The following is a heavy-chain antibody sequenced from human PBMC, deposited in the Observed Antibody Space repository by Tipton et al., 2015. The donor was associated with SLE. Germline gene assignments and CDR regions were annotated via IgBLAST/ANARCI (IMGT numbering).Heavy chain of an antibody. CDR3: ARLFVAGLGYHYYYMDV. J-gene: IGHJ6*03. Sequence: SLRLSCAASGFTFSSYSMNWVRQAPGKGLEWVSYISSSSTTIYYADSVKGRFTISRDNAKNSLYLQMNSLRAEDTAVYYCARLFVAGLGYHYYYMDVWGKGTTVTVSS. CDR2: ISSSSTTI. CDR1: GFTFSSYS. V-gene: IGHV3-48*01. D-gene: IGHD6-19*01.